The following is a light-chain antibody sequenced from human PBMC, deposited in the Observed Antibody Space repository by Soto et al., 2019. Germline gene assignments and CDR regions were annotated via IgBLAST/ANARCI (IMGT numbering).Light chain of an antibody. CDR3: QQYNYNWT. Sequence: DIQMTQSPSTLSASVGDRVTITCRASQSLSSWLAWYQQKPGKAPKLLIYKASTLQSGVPSRFSDNGSGTAVTLAISRLQPDDSATYYFQQYNYNWTFGQGTKVE. CDR1: QSLSSW. J-gene: IGKJ1*01. V-gene: IGKV1-5*03. CDR2: KAS.